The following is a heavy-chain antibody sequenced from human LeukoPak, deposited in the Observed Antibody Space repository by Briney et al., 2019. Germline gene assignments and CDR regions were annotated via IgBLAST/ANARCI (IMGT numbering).Heavy chain of an antibody. CDR1: GYTFTSYY. V-gene: IGHV7-4-1*02. CDR2: INTNTGNP. Sequence: EASVKVSCKASGYTFTSYYMHWVRQAPGQGLEWMGWINTNTGNPTYAQGFTGRFVFSLDTSVSTAYLQISSLKAEDTAVYYCARSVRGVIINWFDPWGQGTLVTVSS. CDR3: ARSVRGVIINWFDP. D-gene: IGHD3-10*01. J-gene: IGHJ5*02.